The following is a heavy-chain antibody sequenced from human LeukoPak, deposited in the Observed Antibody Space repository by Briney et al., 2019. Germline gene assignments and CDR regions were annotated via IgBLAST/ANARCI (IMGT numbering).Heavy chain of an antibody. D-gene: IGHD3-16*01. CDR3: VKEGTWGTLEY. CDR1: GFTFTKYA. Sequence: GGSLRLSCAASGFTFTKYAMTWVRQAPGKGLEWVSTFSLGGGSTYYADSVKGRFTISRDNSKNTLYLQMNSLIAEDTAVYFCVKEGTWGTLEYWGQGTLVTVSS. V-gene: IGHV3-23*01. J-gene: IGHJ4*02. CDR2: FSLGGGST.